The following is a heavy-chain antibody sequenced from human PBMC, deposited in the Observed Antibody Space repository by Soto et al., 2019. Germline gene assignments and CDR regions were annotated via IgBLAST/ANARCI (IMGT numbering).Heavy chain of an antibody. CDR1: GCTFTSYG. Sequence: ASVKVSCKASGCTFTSYGISWVRQAPGQGLEWMGWSSAYTGNTNYAQKLQGRVTMTTDTSTSTAYMELRSLRSDDTAVYYCARAPPLVIVPPAGTVIDPWAQGTLVTVSS. J-gene: IGHJ5*02. CDR2: SSAYTGNT. D-gene: IGHD2-2*01. CDR3: ARAPPLVIVPPAGTVIDP. V-gene: IGHV1-18*01.